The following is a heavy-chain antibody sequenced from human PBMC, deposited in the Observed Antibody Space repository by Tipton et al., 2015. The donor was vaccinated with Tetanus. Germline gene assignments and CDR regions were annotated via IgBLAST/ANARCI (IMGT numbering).Heavy chain of an antibody. J-gene: IGHJ4*02. V-gene: IGHV4-4*02. CDR2: ISPSGNT. Sequence: TLSLTCAVSGGSIRSSNWWSWVRQTPGKGLEWIGEISPSGNTNYNPSLKSRDTISADTTRNQFSLTLSSVTAADTAVYYCARGSGWAAFWGQGTQVTVSS. CDR1: GGSIRSSNW. D-gene: IGHD6-19*01. CDR3: ARGSGWAAF.